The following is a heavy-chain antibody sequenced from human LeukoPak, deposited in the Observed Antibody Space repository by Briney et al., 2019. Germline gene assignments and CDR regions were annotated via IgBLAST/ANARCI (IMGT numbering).Heavy chain of an antibody. Sequence: PSETLSLTCSVSDGSINSYYWSWIRRPPGKGLEWIGYIYYNGNTNYSPSLKSRVTMSVDTSKNLFSLKVSSVTAADTAVYYCARGRSNYYGMDVWGQGTTVTVSS. CDR2: IYYNGNT. CDR1: DGSINSYY. CDR3: ARGRSNYYGMDV. D-gene: IGHD1-26*01. V-gene: IGHV4-59*01. J-gene: IGHJ6*02.